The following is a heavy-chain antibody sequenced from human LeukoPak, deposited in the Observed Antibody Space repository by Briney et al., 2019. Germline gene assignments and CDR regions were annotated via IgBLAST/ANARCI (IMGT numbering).Heavy chain of an antibody. CDR1: GFTVSTNY. CDR2: IRQNGSGI. D-gene: IGHD2-8*01. Sequence: GGSLRLSCAASGFTVSTNYMSWVRQAPGKGLEWVANIRQNGSGIAYVDSVEGRFTISRDDAQNSLYLEMNRLRVEETAVYYCADPGVGYWGQGTLVTVSA. V-gene: IGHV3-7*01. J-gene: IGHJ4*02. CDR3: ADPGVGY.